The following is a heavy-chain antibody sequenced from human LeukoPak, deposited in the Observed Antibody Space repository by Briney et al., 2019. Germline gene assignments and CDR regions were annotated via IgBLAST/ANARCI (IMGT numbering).Heavy chain of an antibody. J-gene: IGHJ4*02. V-gene: IGHV3-23*01. CDR3: AKCSSGWLFDY. Sequence: GGSLRLSCAASGFTFSSYGMSWVRQAPGKGLEWVSAISGSGAYTYYADSVKGRFTISRDSSKNTLYLQMNSLRADDTAVYYCAKCSSGWLFDYWGQGTLVTVSS. CDR1: GFTFSSYG. CDR2: ISGSGAYT. D-gene: IGHD6-19*01.